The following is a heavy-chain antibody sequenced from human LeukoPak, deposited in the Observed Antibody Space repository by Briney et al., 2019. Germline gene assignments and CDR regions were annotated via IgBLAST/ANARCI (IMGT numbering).Heavy chain of an antibody. Sequence: GGSLRLSCVVSGFTFSNYAMNWVRQAPGKGLEWVSAISGNGGGIYYADSVKGRFTISRDNSKNTVYLQMSSLRAEDTAVYYCPKDWDIAVAGCDYWGQGTVVTVSS. D-gene: IGHD6-19*01. CDR1: GFTFSNYA. V-gene: IGHV3-23*01. J-gene: IGHJ4*02. CDR3: PKDWDIAVAGCDY. CDR2: ISGNGGGI.